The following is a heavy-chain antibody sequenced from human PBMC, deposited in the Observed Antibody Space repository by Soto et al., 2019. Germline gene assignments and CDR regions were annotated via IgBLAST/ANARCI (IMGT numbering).Heavy chain of an antibody. V-gene: IGHV3-33*01. CDR3: ARDRFTRVGSFSYAFDM. CDR1: AFTFSSYG. Sequence: RLSCAASAFTFSSYGMHWVRQAPGKGLEWVALIWFDGSNKYYGDSVKGRFTVSRDNSKNTLYLQMNSLRAEDTAVYYCARDRFTRVGSFSYAFDMWGQGTMVTVSS. J-gene: IGHJ3*02. D-gene: IGHD3-16*02. CDR2: IWFDGSNK.